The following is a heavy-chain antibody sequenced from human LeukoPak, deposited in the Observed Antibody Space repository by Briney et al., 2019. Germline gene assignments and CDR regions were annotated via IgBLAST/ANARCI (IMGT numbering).Heavy chain of an antibody. CDR2: ITSGGDYI. Sequence: GGSLRLPCAASGFTFNTFNMNWVRQAPGKGLECVSSITSGGDYIYYADSVKGRFTTSRDNAKNSLSLQLNSLRVEDTAVYYCARGHYDVLAASYKWTPDYWGQGTPVTVSS. D-gene: IGHD3-9*01. J-gene: IGHJ4*02. CDR1: GFTFNTFN. CDR3: ARGHYDVLAASYKWTPDY. V-gene: IGHV3-21*01.